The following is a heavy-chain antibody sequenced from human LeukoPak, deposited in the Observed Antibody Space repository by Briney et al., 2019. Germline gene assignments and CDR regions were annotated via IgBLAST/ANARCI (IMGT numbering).Heavy chain of an antibody. CDR1: GFTFSSYS. V-gene: IGHV3-48*04. D-gene: IGHD2-2*01. CDR3: AKGGDIVVVPAIDP. Sequence: GGSLRLSCAASGFTFSSYSMHWVRQAPGKGLEWVSYISSSSSTIYYADSVKGRFTISRDNAKNSLYLQMNSLRAEDTAVYYCAKGGDIVVVPAIDPWGQGTLVTVSS. CDR2: ISSSSSTI. J-gene: IGHJ5*02.